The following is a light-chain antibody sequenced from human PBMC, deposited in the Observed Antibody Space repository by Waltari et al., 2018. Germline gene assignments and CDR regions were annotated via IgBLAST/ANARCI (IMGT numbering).Light chain of an antibody. CDR3: CSYAGSSTLDVV. J-gene: IGLJ2*01. CDR1: SSVIGSLNI. Sequence: QSALNQPASVSGSPGQSTPNSCTGASSVIGSLNIFSWYQQHPGKAPKLMIYEVSKRPSGVSNRFSGSKSGNRASLTISGLQAEDEADYYCCSYAGSSTLDVVFGGGTKLTVL. V-gene: IGLV2-23*02. CDR2: EVS.